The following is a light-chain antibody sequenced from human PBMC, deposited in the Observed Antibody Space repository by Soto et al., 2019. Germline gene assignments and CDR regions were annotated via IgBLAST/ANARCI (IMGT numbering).Light chain of an antibody. CDR1: QSISSY. V-gene: IGKV1-39*01. J-gene: IGKJ3*01. CDR3: QQSYSTPFT. Sequence: DLQMTQSPSSLSASVGDRVTITCRASQSISSYLNWYQQKPGKAPKLLIYAASSLQSGVPSRFSGSGSGTDFTLTISSLQPEDFATYYCQQSYSTPFTFGPGTKVGIK. CDR2: AAS.